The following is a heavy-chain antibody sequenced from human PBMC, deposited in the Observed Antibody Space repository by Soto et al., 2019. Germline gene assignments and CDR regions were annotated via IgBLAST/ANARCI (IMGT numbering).Heavy chain of an antibody. J-gene: IGHJ4*02. CDR3: VLGYLINSGYDPKTPFDS. V-gene: IGHV3-30*03. CDR1: GFTFRTYS. D-gene: IGHD5-12*01. CDR2: ISADGNTE. Sequence: GGSLRLXCAASGFTFRTYSMHWVRQAPGKGLEWVAIISADGNTENYAAPVRGRFTISRDNSRTRLYLQMNSLRAEDTAVYYCVLGYLINSGYDPKTPFDSWGQGTLVTVSS.